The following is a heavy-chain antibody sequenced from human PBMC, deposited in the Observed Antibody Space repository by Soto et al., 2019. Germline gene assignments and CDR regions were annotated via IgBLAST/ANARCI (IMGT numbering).Heavy chain of an antibody. V-gene: IGHV2-5*02. D-gene: IGHD6-25*01. J-gene: IGHJ5*02. CDR1: GFSLSTSGVG. Sequence: QITLKESGPTLVKPTQTLTLTCTFSGFSLSTSGVGVGWIRQPPGKALEWLALIYWDDDKRYSPSLKSRLTITQDTSKNQVVLTMTNMDPAATATYYWAPVVDIAAAATGWFDPWGQGTLVTVSS. CDR2: IYWDDDK. CDR3: APVVDIAAAATGWFDP.